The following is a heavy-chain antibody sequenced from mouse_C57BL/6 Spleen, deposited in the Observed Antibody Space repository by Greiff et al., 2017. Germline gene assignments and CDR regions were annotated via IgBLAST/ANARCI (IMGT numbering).Heavy chain of an antibody. CDR1: GFTFSSYA. Sequence: EVHLVESGEGLVKPGGSLKLSCAASGFTFSSYAMSWVRQTPEKRLEWVAYISSGGDYIYYADTVKGRFTISRDNARNTLYLQMSSLKSEDTAMYYCTRAYDYDGYAMDYWGQGTSATVSS. CDR3: TRAYDYDGYAMDY. J-gene: IGHJ4*01. V-gene: IGHV5-9-1*02. CDR2: ISSGGDYI. D-gene: IGHD2-4*01.